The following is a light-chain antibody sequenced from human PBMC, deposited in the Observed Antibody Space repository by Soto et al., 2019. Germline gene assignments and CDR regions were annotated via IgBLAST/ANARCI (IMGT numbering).Light chain of an antibody. CDR2: AAS. J-gene: IGKJ2*01. CDR1: QNINTY. CDR3: QQCSSTPYT. Sequence: DIQMTQSPSSLSTSVGDRVTITCRASQNINTYLNWYQQKPGKAPKLLIYAASTLQSGVPSRFSGSGSGTDFTLTISSLQAEDFAAYYCQQCSSTPYTFGQGTKVEIK. V-gene: IGKV1-39*01.